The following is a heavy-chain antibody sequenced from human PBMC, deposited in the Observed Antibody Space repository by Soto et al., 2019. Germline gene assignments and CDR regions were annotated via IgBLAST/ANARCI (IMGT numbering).Heavy chain of an antibody. CDR3: ARASDIVLMVYANNFDY. D-gene: IGHD2-8*01. V-gene: IGHV4-59*12. J-gene: IGHJ4*02. Sequence: SETLSLTCTASGGSISSYYWSWIRQPPGKGLEWIGYIYYSGSTNYNPSLKSRVTISVDTSKNQFSLKLSSVTAADTAVYYCARASDIVLMVYANNFDYWGQGTLVTVSS. CDR1: GGSISSYY. CDR2: IYYSGST.